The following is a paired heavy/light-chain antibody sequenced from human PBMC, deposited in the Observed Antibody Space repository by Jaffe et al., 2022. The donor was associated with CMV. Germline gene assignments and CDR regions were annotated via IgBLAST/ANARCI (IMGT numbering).Light chain of an antibody. CDR1: QSVGTN. CDR3: HHYNNWPPHT. CDR2: GAS. Sequence: EIVMTQSPATLSVSLGERATLSCRASQSVGTNLAWYQQKSGQAPRLLISGASTRATGIPARFSGSGSGTEFTLSISSLQSEDFAVYYCHHYNNWPPHTFGQGTKLEI. J-gene: IGKJ2*01. V-gene: IGKV3-15*01.
Heavy chain of an antibody. Sequence: QVQLVQSGAEVKKPGASVNISCKASGYTFTYNYMHWVRQAPGQGLEWMGVTNPRSGSTSYAPKFQDRVTVTRDTSTNTVYLELSSLRSEDTAVYYCARDGSPYHSGAYYPAYWGQGTLVTVSS. CDR1: GYTFTYNY. D-gene: IGHD3-22*01. CDR3: ARDGSPYHSGAYYPAY. CDR2: TNPRSGST. J-gene: IGHJ4*02. V-gene: IGHV1-46*01.